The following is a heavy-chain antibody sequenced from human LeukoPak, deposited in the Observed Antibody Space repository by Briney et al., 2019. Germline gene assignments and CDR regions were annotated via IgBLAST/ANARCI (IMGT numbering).Heavy chain of an antibody. D-gene: IGHD3-10*01. J-gene: IGHJ6*02. Sequence: GGSLRLSCAASGFTFSSYGMHWVRQAPGKGLEWVAVIWYDGSNKYYADSVKGRFTISRDNSKNTLYLQMNSLRAEDTAVYYCARDGPGSSDYYYYGMDVWGQGTTVTVSS. CDR3: ARDGPGSSDYYYYGMDV. V-gene: IGHV3-33*01. CDR1: GFTFSSYG. CDR2: IWYDGSNK.